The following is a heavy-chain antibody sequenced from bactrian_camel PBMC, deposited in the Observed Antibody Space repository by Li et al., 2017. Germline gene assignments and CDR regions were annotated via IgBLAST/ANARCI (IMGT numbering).Heavy chain of an antibody. J-gene: IGHJ4*01. CDR1: TGTFRSAC. Sequence: HVQLVESGGGSVQAGGSLRLSCAASTGTFRSACMGWIRQAPGKEREGVATIQSDGMITYANSVKGRFTISKDNAKNTLYLQMNSLKPEDTAMYYCAAGRRTWFCGTDYWWGQGTQVTVS. V-gene: IGHV3S53*01. D-gene: IGHD3*01. CDR3: AAGRRTWFCGTDYW. CDR2: IQSDGMI.